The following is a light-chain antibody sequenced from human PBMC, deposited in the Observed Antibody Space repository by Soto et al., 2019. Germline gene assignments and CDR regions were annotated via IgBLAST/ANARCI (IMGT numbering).Light chain of an antibody. V-gene: IGKV3-15*01. CDR3: HQRNK. Sequence: EIVMTQSPVTLSVSPGERATLSCRASQSVRSNLAWYQQKPGQAPSLLIYGAFTRATGIPARFSGTGSGTEFTLTISSLQSEDFGVYFCHQRNKFGQGTRLEIK. CDR1: QSVRSN. J-gene: IGKJ5*01. CDR2: GAF.